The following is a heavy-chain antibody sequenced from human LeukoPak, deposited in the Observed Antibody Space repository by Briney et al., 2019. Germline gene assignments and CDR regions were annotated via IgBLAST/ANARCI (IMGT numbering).Heavy chain of an antibody. Sequence: GASLRLSCAASGFTFSSYAMSWVRQAPGKGLEWVSAISGSGGSTYYADSVKGRFTISRDNSKNTLYLQMNGLRAEDTAVYYCAKVRRRDSSSWFDPWGQGTLVTVSS. D-gene: IGHD6-13*01. CDR2: ISGSGGST. V-gene: IGHV3-23*01. CDR3: AKVRRRDSSSWFDP. J-gene: IGHJ5*02. CDR1: GFTFSSYA.